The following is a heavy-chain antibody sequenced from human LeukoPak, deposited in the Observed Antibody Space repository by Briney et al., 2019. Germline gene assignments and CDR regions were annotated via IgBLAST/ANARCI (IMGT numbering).Heavy chain of an antibody. CDR3: VHFDYGDYRYIDY. CDR1: GSSLSTSGGG. D-gene: IGHD4-17*01. V-gene: IGHV2-5*01. J-gene: IGHJ4*02. Sequence: SGPTLLHPTRTHTLTCTFSGSSLSTSGGGLGWIRQAPGKARDGLPLVYWNDDKLYSPSLMGRLTITKDTSKNQVVLTMTNIDPVDTATYYCVHFDYGDYRYIDYRGQGTLVTVSS. CDR2: VYWNDDK.